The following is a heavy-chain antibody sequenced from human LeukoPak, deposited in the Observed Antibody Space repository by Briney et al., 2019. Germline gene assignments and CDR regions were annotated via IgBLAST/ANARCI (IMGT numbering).Heavy chain of an antibody. CDR2: IYYSGST. Sequence: SETLSLTCTVSGGSISSGGYYWSWIRQHPGKGLEWIGYIYYSGSTYYNPSLKSRVTISVDTSKNQFSLKLSSVTAADTAVYYCARGDYSNGFDYWGQGTLVTVSS. J-gene: IGHJ4*02. CDR1: GGSISSGGYY. V-gene: IGHV4-31*03. D-gene: IGHD4-11*01. CDR3: ARGDYSNGFDY.